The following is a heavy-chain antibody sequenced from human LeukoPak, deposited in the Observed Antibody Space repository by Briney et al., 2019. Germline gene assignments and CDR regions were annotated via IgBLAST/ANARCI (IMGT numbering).Heavy chain of an antibody. Sequence: PGGSLRLSCAASEFSVGSNYMTWVRQAPGKGLEWVSLIYSGGGTYYADSVKGRFTISRDNAKSSLYLQMNSLRAEDTAVYHCARDRSYYDSSGYYYQPGDYWGQGTLVTVSS. D-gene: IGHD3-22*01. CDR1: EFSVGSNY. V-gene: IGHV3-66*01. CDR2: IYSGGGT. J-gene: IGHJ4*02. CDR3: ARDRSYYDSSGYYYQPGDY.